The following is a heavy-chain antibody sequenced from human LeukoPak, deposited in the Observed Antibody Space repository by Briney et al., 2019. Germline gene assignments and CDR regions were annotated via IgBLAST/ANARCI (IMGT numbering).Heavy chain of an antibody. Sequence: ASVKVSCKTSGYTFVNYAIAWVRQAPGQGLEWMGWITAYSGNTNYAQKLQERVTMTTDTSTSTAYMELRTLRSDDTAVYFCARVNFDIMSGYYVPHVFDIWGQGTMVTVPS. CDR1: GYTFVNYA. V-gene: IGHV1-18*01. CDR2: ITAYSGNT. CDR3: ARVNFDIMSGYYVPHVFDI. D-gene: IGHD3-22*01. J-gene: IGHJ3*02.